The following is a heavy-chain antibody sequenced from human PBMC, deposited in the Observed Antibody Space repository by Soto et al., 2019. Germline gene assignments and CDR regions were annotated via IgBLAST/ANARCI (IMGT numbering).Heavy chain of an antibody. Sequence: QVQLVESGGGVVQPGRSLRLSCAASGFTFSSHGMHWVRQTPGKGLEWVAVIWYDGSNEYYAYSVKGRFTISRDNSKNPLYLQMNSLRAEDTAVYYCARDHLTRVAHYCGMDVWGQGTTVTVSS. V-gene: IGHV3-33*01. CDR2: IWYDGSNE. CDR3: ARDHLTRVAHYCGMDV. J-gene: IGHJ6*02. CDR1: GFTFSSHG. D-gene: IGHD2-21*01.